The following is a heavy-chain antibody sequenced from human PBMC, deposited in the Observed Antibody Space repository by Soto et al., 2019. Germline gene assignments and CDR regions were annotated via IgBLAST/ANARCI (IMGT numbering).Heavy chain of an antibody. Sequence: PGGSLRLSCAASGFTFSSYAMSWVRQAPGKGLEWVSAISGSGGSTYYADSVKGRFTISRDNSKNTLYLQMNSLRAEDTAVYYCAKAQQPNYYYYGMDVWGQGTTVTVSS. J-gene: IGHJ6*02. V-gene: IGHV3-23*01. CDR3: AKAQQPNYYYYGMDV. CDR1: GFTFSSYA. D-gene: IGHD6-13*01. CDR2: ISGSGGST.